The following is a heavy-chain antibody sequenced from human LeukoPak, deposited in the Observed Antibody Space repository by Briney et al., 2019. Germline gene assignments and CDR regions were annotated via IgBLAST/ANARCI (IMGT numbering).Heavy chain of an antibody. J-gene: IGHJ4*02. D-gene: IGHD3-16*01. CDR3: AKVGADSNYDY. V-gene: IGHV3-23*01. CDR2: ISDSGTNT. Sequence: PGGSLRLSCSASGFTFSNYGMTWVRQAPGKGLEWVSGISDSGTNTYYAVSVKGRFTISRDNSKNTLYLQMNTLRAEDTALYYCAKVGADSNYDYWGQGTLVTVSS. CDR1: GFTFSNYG.